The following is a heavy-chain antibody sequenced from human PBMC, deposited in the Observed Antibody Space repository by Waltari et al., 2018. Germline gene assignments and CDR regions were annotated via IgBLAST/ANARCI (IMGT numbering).Heavy chain of an antibody. CDR2: IRSKTYGETT. V-gene: IGHV3-49*04. Sequence: EVRLVESGGNSVQTGRSLRLSCATSGFDFRPFAMTWVGQAPGKGLEWVGLIRSKTYGETTDVAASVKGRFTISRDDSKRIAYLQMNSLKTEDTAVYYCTRDSNTYFDILTVLDYWGQGTLVTV. D-gene: IGHD3-9*01. J-gene: IGHJ4*02. CDR3: TRDSNTYFDILTVLDY. CDR1: GFDFRPFA.